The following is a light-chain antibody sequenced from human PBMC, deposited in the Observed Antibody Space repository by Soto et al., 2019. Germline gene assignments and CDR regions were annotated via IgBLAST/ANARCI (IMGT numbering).Light chain of an antibody. J-gene: IGLJ1*01. CDR2: GVT. Sequence: SVLTQPRSVSGSPGQSVAISCTGTSSDVGGYNYVSWYQQHPGKAPKFMIYGVTKRPSGVPDRFSGSKSGNTASLTISGLQAEDEADYYCCSYAGSYTYVFGTGTKVTVL. CDR1: SSDVGGYNY. CDR3: CSYAGSYTYV. V-gene: IGLV2-11*01.